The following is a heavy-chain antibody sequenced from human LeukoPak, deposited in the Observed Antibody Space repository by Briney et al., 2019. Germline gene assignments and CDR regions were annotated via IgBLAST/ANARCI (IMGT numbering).Heavy chain of an antibody. V-gene: IGHV3-49*04. D-gene: IGHD5-24*01. Sequence: PGGSLRLSCTASGFTFGDYAMSWVRQAPGKGLEWVGFIRSKAYGGTTEYAASVKGRFTISRDDSKSIAYLQMNSLKTEDTAVYYCTSNRWLQLFFDYWGQGTLVTVSS. CDR2: IRSKAYGGTT. CDR1: GFTFGDYA. J-gene: IGHJ4*02. CDR3: TSNRWLQLFFDY.